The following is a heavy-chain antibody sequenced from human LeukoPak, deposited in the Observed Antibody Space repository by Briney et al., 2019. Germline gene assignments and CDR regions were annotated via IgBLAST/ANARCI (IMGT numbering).Heavy chain of an antibody. V-gene: IGHV1-8*01. D-gene: IGHD1-1*01. J-gene: IGHJ4*02. CDR3: SSNPPNTGDFYY. Sequence: ASVKVSCKTSGYTFTNLDINWLRQAPGQGLEWMGWMSPNSGDTGYAQKFQGRVSMTRDIFKSTAYMELSSLRSEDTAIYYCSSNPPNTGDFYYWGLGNLVTVSS. CDR1: GYTFTNLD. CDR2: MSPNSGDT.